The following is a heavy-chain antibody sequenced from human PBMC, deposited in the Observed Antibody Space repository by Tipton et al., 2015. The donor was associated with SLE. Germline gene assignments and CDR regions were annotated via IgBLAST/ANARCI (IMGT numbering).Heavy chain of an antibody. Sequence: LRLSCTVSGGSIRSGDYYWSWIRQPPGKGLEWIGYIYYSGSTYYNPSLKSRVTISVDTSKNQFSLKLSSVTAADTAVYYCASQGWGYSSFWGQGTMVTVSS. CDR1: GGSIRSGDYY. CDR2: IYYSGST. V-gene: IGHV4-30-4*01. J-gene: IGHJ3*01. CDR3: ASQGWGYSSF. D-gene: IGHD6-19*01.